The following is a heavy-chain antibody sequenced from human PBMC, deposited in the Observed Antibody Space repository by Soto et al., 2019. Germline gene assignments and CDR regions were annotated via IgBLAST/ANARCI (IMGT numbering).Heavy chain of an antibody. Sequence: GSLRLSCAASGFTFRSFTMNWVRQAPGKGLEWVSTISSNSAYIYYTDALRGRFTISRDNAKNSLHLQMNSLRAEDTAVYYCTRDASRDSSARGWFDPWCPGPLVTVSS. V-gene: IGHV3-21*01. CDR1: GFTFRSFT. D-gene: IGHD6-13*01. CDR3: TRDASRDSSARGWFDP. J-gene: IGHJ5*02. CDR2: ISSNSAYI.